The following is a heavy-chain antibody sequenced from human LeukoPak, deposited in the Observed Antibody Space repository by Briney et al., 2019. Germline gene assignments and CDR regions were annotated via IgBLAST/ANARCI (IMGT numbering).Heavy chain of an antibody. Sequence: PSETLSLTCTVSDVSISSYYWSWLRQPPGKGLEWIGYIYYSGTTNYNPSLKSRVSISVDTSKNQFSLKLRSVTAADTAVYYCARGYTRTWPYYYYMDVWGKGTSVTVS. CDR1: DVSISSYY. J-gene: IGHJ6*03. CDR2: IYYSGTT. D-gene: IGHD6-13*01. V-gene: IGHV4-59*01. CDR3: ARGYTRTWPYYYYMDV.